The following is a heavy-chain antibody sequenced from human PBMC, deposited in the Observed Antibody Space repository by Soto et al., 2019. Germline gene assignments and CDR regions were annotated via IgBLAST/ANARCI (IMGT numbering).Heavy chain of an antibody. CDR1: GGTFSSYA. V-gene: IGHV1-69*01. J-gene: IGHJ4*02. Sequence: QVQLVQSGAEVKKPGSSVKVSCKASGGTFSSYAISWVRQAPGQGLEWMGGIIPIFGTANYAQKFQGRVTITADESTSTADMELSSLRSEDTAVYYCARQVTDQLLEVYFDYWGQGTLVTVSS. CDR2: IIPIFGTA. D-gene: IGHD2-2*01. CDR3: ARQVTDQLLEVYFDY.